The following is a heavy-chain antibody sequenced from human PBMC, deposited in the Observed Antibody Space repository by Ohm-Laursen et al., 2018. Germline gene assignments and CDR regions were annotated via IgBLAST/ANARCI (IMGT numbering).Heavy chain of an antibody. D-gene: IGHD5-24*01. V-gene: IGHV3-53*01. Sequence: SLRLSCAASGFSVSDNNMAWARQAPGKGLEWVSVIYGADSAYYADSVKGRFTISRDNAKNSLYLQMNSLRAEDTAVYYCARVSRGTLQSPWGQGTLVTVSS. CDR1: GFSVSDNN. CDR3: ARVSRGTLQSP. J-gene: IGHJ5*02. CDR2: IYGADSA.